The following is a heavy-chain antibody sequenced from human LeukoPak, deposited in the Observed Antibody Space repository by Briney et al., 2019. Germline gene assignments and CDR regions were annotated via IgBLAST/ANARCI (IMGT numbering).Heavy chain of an antibody. CDR3: ARRTYSSWYPNWFDP. V-gene: IGHV4-34*01. J-gene: IGHJ5*02. Sequence: SETLSLTCAVYGGSFSGYYWSWIRQPPGKGLEWIGGINHSGSTNYNPSLKSRVTISVDTSKNQFSLKLSSVTAADTAVYYCARRTYSSWYPNWFDPWGQGTLVTVSS. CDR2: INHSGST. CDR1: GGSFSGYY. D-gene: IGHD6-13*01.